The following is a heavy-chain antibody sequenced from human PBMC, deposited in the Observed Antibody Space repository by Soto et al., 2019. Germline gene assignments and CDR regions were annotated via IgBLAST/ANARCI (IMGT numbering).Heavy chain of an antibody. V-gene: IGHV4-59*03. CDR1: GGSMRSYS. J-gene: IGHJ4*02. CDR3: LRSHGGY. Sequence: QVQLQESGPGLVKPSETLSLTCTVSGGSMRSYSWSWFRRPPGGRLELIGCISYTGSADCSPSLKTRIFMSVDTCKNQFSLKLNSVTAADTAVYSCLRSHGGYWGQGIQVTVSS. CDR2: ISYTGSA.